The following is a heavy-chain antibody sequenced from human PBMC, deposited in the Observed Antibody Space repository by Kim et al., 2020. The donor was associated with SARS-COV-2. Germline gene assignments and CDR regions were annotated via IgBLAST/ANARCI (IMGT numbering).Heavy chain of an antibody. J-gene: IGHJ5*02. CDR3: ARDRHYDSSGYYYNWFDP. CDR2: ISSSSSTI. D-gene: IGHD3-22*01. V-gene: IGHV3-48*02. Sequence: GGSLRLSCAASGFTFSSYSMNWVRQAPGKGLEWVSSISSSSSTIYYADSVKGRFTISRDNAKNSLYLQMHSLRDEDTAVYYCARDRHYDSSGYYYNWFDPWGQGTLVTVSS. CDR1: GFTFSSYS.